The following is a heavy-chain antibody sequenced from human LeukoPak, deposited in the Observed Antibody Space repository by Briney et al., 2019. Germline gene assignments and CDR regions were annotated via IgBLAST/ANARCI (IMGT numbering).Heavy chain of an antibody. CDR1: GFTFSSYG. V-gene: IGHV3-23*01. D-gene: IGHD4-17*01. Sequence: GGSLRLSCAASGFTFSSYGMHWVRQAPGKGLEWVSAISGSGGSTYYADSVKGRFTISRDSSKNTLYLQMNSLRAEDSAVYYCAKELTAVTNDAFDIWGQGTMVTVSS. J-gene: IGHJ3*02. CDR2: ISGSGGST. CDR3: AKELTAVTNDAFDI.